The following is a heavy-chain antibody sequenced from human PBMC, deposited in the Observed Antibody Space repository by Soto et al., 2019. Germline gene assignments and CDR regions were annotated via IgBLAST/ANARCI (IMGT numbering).Heavy chain of an antibody. D-gene: IGHD6-19*01. CDR1: GFTFSSYA. CDR3: ARDIGSXWYGDAFDI. Sequence: QVQLVESGGGVVQPGRSLRLSCAASGFTFSSYAMHWVRQAPGKGLEWVAVISYDGSNKYYADSVKGRFTISRDNSKNTLYLQMNSLRAEDTAVYYCARDIGSXWYGDAFDIWGQGTMVTVSS. J-gene: IGHJ3*02. V-gene: IGHV3-30-3*01. CDR2: ISYDGSNK.